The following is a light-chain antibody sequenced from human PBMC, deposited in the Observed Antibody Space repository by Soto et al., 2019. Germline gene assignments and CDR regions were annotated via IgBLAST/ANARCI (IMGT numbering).Light chain of an antibody. CDR1: QSVSSSY. Sequence: EIVLTQSPGTLSLSPGERATLSCRASQSVSSSYLAWYQQKPGQAPRLLIYGASSRATGIPDRFSGSGSGTDFTLTISRLEPEDFAVYYCQQYCSSLYPWTFGQGTKVEIK. CDR2: GAS. CDR3: QQYCSSLYPWT. V-gene: IGKV3-20*01. J-gene: IGKJ1*01.